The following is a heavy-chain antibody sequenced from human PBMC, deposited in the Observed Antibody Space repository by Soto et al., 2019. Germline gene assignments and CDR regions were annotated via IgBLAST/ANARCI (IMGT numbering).Heavy chain of an antibody. J-gene: IGHJ5*02. CDR2: INPNSGGT. D-gene: IGHD2-2*01. CDR1: GYTFTGYY. Sequence: QVQLVQSGAEVKKPGASVKVSCKASGYTFTGYYMHWVRQAPGQGLEWMGWINPNSGGTNYAQKFQGWVNMTRDTAISTAYMELSRLRSDDTAVYYCARAADCSSTSCYPRYNWFDPWGQGTLVTVSS. CDR3: ARAADCSSTSCYPRYNWFDP. V-gene: IGHV1-2*04.